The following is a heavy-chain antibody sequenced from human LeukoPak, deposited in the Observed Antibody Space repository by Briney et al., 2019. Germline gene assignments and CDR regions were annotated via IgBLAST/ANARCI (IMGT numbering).Heavy chain of an antibody. CDR1: GASISTYH. Sequence: SETLSLTCTVAGASISTYHWSWIRQPAGKGLEWIGRIYSSGSTNYNPSLKSRVTMSVDTSRNQFSLKLSSGTAADTAVYYCARDYDKAFDYWGQGTLVTVSS. D-gene: IGHD3-9*01. CDR2: IYSSGST. V-gene: IGHV4-4*07. J-gene: IGHJ4*02. CDR3: ARDYDKAFDY.